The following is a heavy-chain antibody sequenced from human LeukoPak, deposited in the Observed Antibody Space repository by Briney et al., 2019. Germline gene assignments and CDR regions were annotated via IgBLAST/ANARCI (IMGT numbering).Heavy chain of an antibody. V-gene: IGHV3-23*01. CDR3: AKDRSLDGGNSNGYFDS. Sequence: GGSLRLSCAASGFTFSSYAMNWVRQAPGKGLEWVSIISDSAGSTYYADSVKGRFTISRDNSKNTLFLQMNSLRAEDTAVYYCAKDRSLDGGNSNGYFDSWGQGTLVTVSS. CDR1: GFTFSSYA. CDR2: ISDSAGST. J-gene: IGHJ4*02. D-gene: IGHD4-23*01.